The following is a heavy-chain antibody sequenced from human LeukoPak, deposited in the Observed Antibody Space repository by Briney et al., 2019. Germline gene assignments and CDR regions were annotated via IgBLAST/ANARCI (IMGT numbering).Heavy chain of an antibody. CDR3: AKDLPAYYYGSGSYYEDAFDI. J-gene: IGHJ3*02. CDR1: GFTFSSYA. CDR2: ISGSGGST. D-gene: IGHD3-10*01. Sequence: SGGSLRLSCVASGFTFSSYAMSWVRQAPGKGLEWVSAISGSGGSTYYADSVKGRFTISRDNSKNTLYLQMNSLRAEDTAVYYCAKDLPAYYYGSGSYYEDAFDIWGQGTMVTVSS. V-gene: IGHV3-23*01.